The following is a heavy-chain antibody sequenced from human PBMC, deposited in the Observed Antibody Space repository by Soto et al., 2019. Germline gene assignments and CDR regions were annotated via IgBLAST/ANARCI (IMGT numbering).Heavy chain of an antibody. CDR3: AVGDTMIVVVTDGMDV. D-gene: IGHD3-22*01. J-gene: IGHJ6*02. V-gene: IGHV1-69*13. Sequence: GASVKVSCKASGGTFSSYAISWVRQAPGQGLEWIGGIIPIFGTANYAQKFQGRVTITADESTSTAYMELSSLRSEDTAVYYRAVGDTMIVVVTDGMDVWGQGTTVTVSS. CDR2: IIPIFGTA. CDR1: GGTFSSYA.